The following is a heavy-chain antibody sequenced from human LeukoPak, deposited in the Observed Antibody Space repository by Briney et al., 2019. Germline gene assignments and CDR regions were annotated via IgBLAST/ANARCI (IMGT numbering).Heavy chain of an antibody. CDR3: ARGINVAMATILGY. CDR1: GGTFSSYV. CDR2: IIPIFGTA. J-gene: IGHJ4*02. V-gene: IGHV1-69*05. Sequence: ASVKVSCKASGGTFSSYVISWVRQAPGQGLEWMGGIIPIFGTANYAQKFQGRVTITTDESTSTAYMELSSLRSEDTAVYYCARGINVAMATILGYWGQGTLVTVSS. D-gene: IGHD5-24*01.